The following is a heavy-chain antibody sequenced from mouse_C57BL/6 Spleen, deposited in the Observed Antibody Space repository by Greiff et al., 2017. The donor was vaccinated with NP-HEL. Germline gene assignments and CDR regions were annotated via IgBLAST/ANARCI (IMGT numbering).Heavy chain of an antibody. CDR2: ISRGSSTS. CDR1: GFTFSDYG. Sequence: EVMLVESGGGLVKPGGSLKLSCAASGFTFSDYGMHWVRQAPAKGLEWVAYISRGSSTSYYADTVKGRFTISRDNAKNTLFLQMTSLRSEDTAMYYCARYYYGSSRAMDYWGQGTSVTVSS. J-gene: IGHJ4*01. CDR3: ARYYYGSSRAMDY. D-gene: IGHD1-1*01. V-gene: IGHV5-17*01.